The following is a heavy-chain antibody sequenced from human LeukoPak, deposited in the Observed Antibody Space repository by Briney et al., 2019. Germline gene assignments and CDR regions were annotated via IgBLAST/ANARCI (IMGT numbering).Heavy chain of an antibody. CDR1: GYTFTGYY. CDR3: AKVRGAGKIYFDY. CDR2: INPNSGGT. V-gene: IGHV1-2*02. J-gene: IGHJ4*02. Sequence: ASVKVSCKASGYTFTGYYMHWVRQAPGQGLEWMGWINPNSGGTNYAQKFQGRVTITRDTSISTAYMELSRLRSDDTAVYYCAKVRGAGKIYFDYWGQGTLVTVPS. D-gene: IGHD6-13*01.